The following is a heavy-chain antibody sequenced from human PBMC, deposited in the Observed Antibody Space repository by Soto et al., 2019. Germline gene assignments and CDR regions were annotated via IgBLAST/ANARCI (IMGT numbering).Heavy chain of an antibody. CDR3: ACFCYITSRYYGLVF. CDR1: GYSFSNYW. Sequence: PGESLKISCKGSGYSFSNYWIGWVRQMPGKGLEWMGIIYPGDSDTRYSPSFQGQVTISADKSISTAYLQWSSLKASDTAMYYCACFCYITSRYYGLVFWCQGTLVSVFS. J-gene: IGHJ6*02. V-gene: IGHV5-51*01. CDR2: IYPGDSDT. D-gene: IGHD2-2*02.